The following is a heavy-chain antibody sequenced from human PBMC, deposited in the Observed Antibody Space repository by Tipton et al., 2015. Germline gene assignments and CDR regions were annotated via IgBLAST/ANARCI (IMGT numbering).Heavy chain of an antibody. V-gene: IGHV3-23*01. J-gene: IGHJ4*02. CDR2: ISGSGEST. D-gene: IGHD6-6*01. Sequence: SLRLSCAASGFSFSNYAMSWVRQAPGKGLEWVSVISGSGESTNYADSVKGRFTISRDNAKNTLYLHMNSLRAEDTAVYYCARGATARFDYWGQGALVTVSP. CDR1: GFSFSNYA. CDR3: ARGATARFDY.